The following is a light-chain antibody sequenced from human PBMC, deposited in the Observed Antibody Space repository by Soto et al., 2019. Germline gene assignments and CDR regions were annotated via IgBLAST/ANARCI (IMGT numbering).Light chain of an antibody. CDR3: QQYGGSPRT. J-gene: IGKJ1*01. V-gene: IGKV3-20*01. CDR2: GAS. CDR1: ESVSSSY. Sequence: EIVLTQSPGTLSLSPGERATLSCRASESVSSSYLAWYQQKPGQAPRLLIYGASTRATGIPDRFSGSGSGTDFHLTISRLEPEDSAVYYCQQYGGSPRTFGQGTKVEIK.